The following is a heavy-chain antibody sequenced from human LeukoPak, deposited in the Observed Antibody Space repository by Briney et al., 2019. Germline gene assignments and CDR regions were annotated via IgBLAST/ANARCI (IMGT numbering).Heavy chain of an antibody. J-gene: IGHJ4*02. CDR1: GYSFTSYW. D-gene: IGHD3-22*01. CDR3: ARLGYYDSSGYYQYYFDY. V-gene: IGHV5-51*01. Sequence: GESLKISCKCSGYSFTSYWIGWVRQMPGKGLEWMGIIYPGDSDTRYSPSFQGQVTISADKSISTAYLQWSSLKASDTAMYYCARLGYYDSSGYYQYYFDYWGQGTLVTVSS. CDR2: IYPGDSDT.